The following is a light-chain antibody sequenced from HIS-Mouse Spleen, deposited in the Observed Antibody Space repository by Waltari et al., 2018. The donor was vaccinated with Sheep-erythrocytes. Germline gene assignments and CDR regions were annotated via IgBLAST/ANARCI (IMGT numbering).Light chain of an antibody. CDR1: QSVSSSY. V-gene: IGKV3-20*01. CDR3: QQYGSSPT. Sequence: EIVFTQSPGTLSLSPGERATLSCRASQSVSSSYLAWYQQNPGQAPRLLIYGASSRATGIPDRFSGSGSGTDFTLTISRLEPEDFAVYYCQQYGSSPTFGQGTKLEIK. J-gene: IGKJ2*01. CDR2: GAS.